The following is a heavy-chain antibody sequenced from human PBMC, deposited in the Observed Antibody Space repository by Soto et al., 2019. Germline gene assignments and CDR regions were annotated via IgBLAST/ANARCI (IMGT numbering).Heavy chain of an antibody. D-gene: IGHD1-26*01. Sequence: SETLSLTFTVSGGSISSSSYYWGWIRQPPGKGLEWIGRIYYSGSTYYNPSLKSRVTISVETSKNPSSLKLGSVTAADTAVYYCARLGSLVRSRTGSPPPENSLSWGQGPLVTVSS. J-gene: IGHJ5*02. CDR1: GGSISSSSYY. CDR3: ARLGSLVRSRTGSPPPENSLS. V-gene: IGHV4-39*01. CDR2: IYYSGST.